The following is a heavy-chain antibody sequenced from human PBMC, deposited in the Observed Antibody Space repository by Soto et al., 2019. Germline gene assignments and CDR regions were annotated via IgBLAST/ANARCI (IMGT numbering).Heavy chain of an antibody. V-gene: IGHV3-33*01. CDR2: IWYDGSNK. CDR3: ARDAGTTVTTLVWYFDL. CDR1: GFTFSSYG. D-gene: IGHD4-17*01. J-gene: IGHJ2*01. Sequence: GGSLRLSCAASGFTFSSYGMHWVRQAPGKGLEWVAVIWYDGSNKYYADSVKGRFTISRDNSKNTLYLQMNSLRAEDTAVYYCARDAGTTVTTLVWYFDLWGRGTLVTAPQ.